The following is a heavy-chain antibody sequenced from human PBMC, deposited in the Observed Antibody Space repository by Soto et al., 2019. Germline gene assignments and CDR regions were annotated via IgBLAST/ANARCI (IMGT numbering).Heavy chain of an antibody. Sequence: QLQLQESGPGLVKPSETLSLTCTVSGGSISSSSYYWGWIRQPPGKGLEWIGSIYYSGSTYYNPSLKSRVPISVDTSNNQFSLKLSSVTAADTAVYYCARHGPLGGYDILTGWVNWARYGMDVWGQGTTVTVSS. CDR3: ARHGPLGGYDILTGWVNWARYGMDV. J-gene: IGHJ6*02. V-gene: IGHV4-39*01. CDR1: GGSISSSSYY. D-gene: IGHD3-9*01. CDR2: IYYSGST.